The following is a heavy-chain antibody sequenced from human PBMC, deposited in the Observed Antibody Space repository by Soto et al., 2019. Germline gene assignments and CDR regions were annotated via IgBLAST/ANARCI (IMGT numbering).Heavy chain of an antibody. J-gene: IGHJ3*02. V-gene: IGHV1-69*01. D-gene: IGHD1-26*01. Sequence: QVQLVQSGAEGKKPGSSVKVSCKASGGTFSSYAISWVRQAPGQGLEWMGGIIPIFGTANYAQKFQGRVTITADESTSTAYMELISLRSQDTAVYYCARDGGYSGRVDAFDIWGQGTMVTVSS. CDR2: IIPIFGTA. CDR3: ARDGGYSGRVDAFDI. CDR1: GGTFSSYA.